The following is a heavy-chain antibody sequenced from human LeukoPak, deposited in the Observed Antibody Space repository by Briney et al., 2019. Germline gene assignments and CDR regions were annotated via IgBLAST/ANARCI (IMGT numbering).Heavy chain of an antibody. CDR3: ARSYSSGWYGAPGFDY. D-gene: IGHD6-19*01. CDR2: VYYTGST. J-gene: IGHJ4*02. Sequence: PSETLSLTCTVSGGSINSSSYYWDWIRQPPGKGLEWIVSVYYTGSTYDNPSLKSRVTISVDTSKSQISLKMSSVTAADTAVYYCARSYSSGWYGAPGFDYWGQGTLVTVSS. V-gene: IGHV4-39*07. CDR1: GGSINSSSYY.